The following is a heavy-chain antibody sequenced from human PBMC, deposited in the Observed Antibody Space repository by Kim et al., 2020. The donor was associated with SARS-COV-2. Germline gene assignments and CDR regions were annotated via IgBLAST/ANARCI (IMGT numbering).Heavy chain of an antibody. J-gene: IGHJ4*02. CDR2: INHSGST. Sequence: SETLSLTCAVYGGSFSGYYWSWIRQPPGKGLEWIGEINHSGSTNYNPSLKSRVTISVDTSKNQFSLKLSSVTVADTAVYYCASGGYSRGGYCWGQGTLVTVSS. D-gene: IGHD5-18*01. V-gene: IGHV4-34*01. CDR1: GGSFSGYY. CDR3: ASGGYSRGGYC.